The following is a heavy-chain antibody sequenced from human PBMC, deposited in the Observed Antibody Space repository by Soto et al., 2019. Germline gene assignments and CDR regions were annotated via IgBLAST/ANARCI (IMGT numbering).Heavy chain of an antibody. CDR3: ARDSDYGGNSEAFDT. V-gene: IGHV5-51*01. J-gene: IGHJ3*02. Sequence: PGESLKISCKGSGYSFTSYWIAWVRQMPGKGLEGVGIIYPGDSNTRHSPPFQGQLTISADKSISTAYLQRSSLKASDTAMYYCARDSDYGGNSEAFDTWGQGTMVTVSS. CDR2: IYPGDSNT. D-gene: IGHD4-17*01. CDR1: GYSFTSYW.